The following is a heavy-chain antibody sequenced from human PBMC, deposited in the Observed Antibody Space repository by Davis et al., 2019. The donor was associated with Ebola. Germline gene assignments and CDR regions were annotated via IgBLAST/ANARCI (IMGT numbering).Heavy chain of an antibody. CDR3: ARSPSVLRFLEWFIDY. Sequence: SETLSLTCAVSGGSISSGGYSWSWIRQPPGKGLEWIGYIYHSGSTYYNPSLKSRVTISVDRSKNQFSLKLSSVTAADTAVYYCARSPSVLRFLEWFIDYWGQGTLVTVSS. V-gene: IGHV4-30-2*01. D-gene: IGHD3-3*01. CDR2: IYHSGST. CDR1: GGSISSGGYS. J-gene: IGHJ4*02.